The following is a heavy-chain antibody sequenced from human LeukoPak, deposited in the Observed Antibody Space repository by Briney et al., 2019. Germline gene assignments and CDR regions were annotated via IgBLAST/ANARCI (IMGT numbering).Heavy chain of an antibody. V-gene: IGHV3-7*03. CDR3: ARNNGMDV. Sequence: GGSLRLSCAASGFTFSTYWMTWVRQVPGRGPEWVANVNRDGSETYYLDSVKGRFTISKDNAKNSLYLQMNSLRAEDTALYHCARNNGMDVWGQGTTVIVSS. CDR1: GFTFSTYW. CDR2: VNRDGSET. J-gene: IGHJ6*02.